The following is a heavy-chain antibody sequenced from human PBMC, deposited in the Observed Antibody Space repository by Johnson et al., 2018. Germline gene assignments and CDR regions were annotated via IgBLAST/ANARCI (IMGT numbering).Heavy chain of an antibody. D-gene: IGHD1-1*01. CDR3: AKDGHNIHWYYYMDV. V-gene: IGHV3-9*01. Sequence: VQLVESGGGLVPPGRSLRLSCIASGSGFDFDDYAMHWVRQAPGMGLEWASGHYCTGEAHSQGSVKGLFPISRDNSKNTLYLQMNSLRAEDTALYFCAKDGHNIHWYYYMDVWGKGTTVTVSS. J-gene: IGHJ6*03. CDR2: HYCTGEA. CDR1: GSGFDFDDYA.